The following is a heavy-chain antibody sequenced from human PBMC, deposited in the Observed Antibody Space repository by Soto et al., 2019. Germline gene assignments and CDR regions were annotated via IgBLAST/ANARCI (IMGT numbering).Heavy chain of an antibody. CDR3: AVAKDLSHSE. Sequence: QVQLQKSGPGLVKPSETLSLTCTVSGGSISSYDWTWIRQPAGKGLEWIGRIHTSGSTNYNPSLKSRVTMSVDMSKNQFSLKLTSVTAAETAVYYCAVAKDLSHSEWRQGTLLTVSS. J-gene: IGHJ4*02. CDR2: IHTSGST. CDR1: GGSISSYD. D-gene: IGHD2-15*01. V-gene: IGHV4-4*07.